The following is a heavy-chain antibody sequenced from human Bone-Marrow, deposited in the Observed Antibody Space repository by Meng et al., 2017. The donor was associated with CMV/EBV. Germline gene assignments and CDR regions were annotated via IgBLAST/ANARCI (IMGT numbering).Heavy chain of an antibody. Sequence: VHGGSVSSDSSYWSWFRQPPGKGLESIGFIHYSGSTNDNPSLMSRVTISLDTSKNQFSLKLSSVTAADTAVYYCATSPGYPREFGYWGQGTLVTVSS. CDR3: ATSPGYPREFGY. CDR1: GGSVSSDSSY. V-gene: IGHV4-61*01. CDR2: IHYSGST. D-gene: IGHD3-10*01. J-gene: IGHJ4*02.